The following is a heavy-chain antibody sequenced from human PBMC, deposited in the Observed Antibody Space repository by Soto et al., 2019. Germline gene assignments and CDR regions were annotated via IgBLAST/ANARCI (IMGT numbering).Heavy chain of an antibody. CDR1: VFTFSSYS. D-gene: IGHD3-22*01. V-gene: IGHV3-21*01. CDR2: ISSSSSYI. CDR3: ARELTLYDSSGYYYFDY. J-gene: IGHJ4*02. Sequence: KLGGPLRLSCSASVFTFSSYSINWVRQAPGKGLEWVSSISSSSSYIYYADSVKGRFTISRDNAKNSLYLQMNSLRAEDTAVYYCARELTLYDSSGYYYFDYWGQGTMVTVSS.